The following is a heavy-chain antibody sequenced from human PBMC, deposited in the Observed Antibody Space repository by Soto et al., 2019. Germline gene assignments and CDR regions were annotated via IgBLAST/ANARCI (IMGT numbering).Heavy chain of an antibody. D-gene: IGHD3-22*01. CDR1: GFTFSSYG. CDR2: IWYDGSNK. CDR3: ARDKYYYDSSATFDY. J-gene: IGHJ4*02. Sequence: QVQLVESGGGVVQPGRSLRLSCAASGFTFSSYGMHWVRQAPGKGLEWVAVIWYDGSNKYYADYVKGRFTISSDNSKNTRYLQMNSLRAEDTAVYYGARDKYYYDSSATFDYWCQGTLVTVCS. V-gene: IGHV3-33*01.